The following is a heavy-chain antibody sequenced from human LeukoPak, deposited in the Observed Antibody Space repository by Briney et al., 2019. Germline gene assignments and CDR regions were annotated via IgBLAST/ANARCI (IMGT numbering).Heavy chain of an antibody. CDR2: ISSSSSYI. Sequence: PGGSLRLSCAASGFTFSSYSMNWVRQAPGKGLEWVSSISSSSSYIYYADSVKGRFTISRDNAKNSLYLQMNSLRAEDTAVYYCARVRYCSGGSCYSIDYWGQGTLVTVSS. CDR3: ARVRYCSGGSCYSIDY. V-gene: IGHV3-21*01. CDR1: GFTFSSYS. D-gene: IGHD2-15*01. J-gene: IGHJ4*02.